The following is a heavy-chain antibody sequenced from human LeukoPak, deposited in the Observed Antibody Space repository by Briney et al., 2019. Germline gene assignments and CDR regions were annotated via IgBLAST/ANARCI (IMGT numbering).Heavy chain of an antibody. J-gene: IGHJ4*02. V-gene: IGHV3-21*01. CDR1: GFTFSSYS. D-gene: IGHD1-26*01. CDR3: ARGTIVGATVDY. Sequence: GGSLRLSCAASGFTFSSYSMNWVRQAPGKGLEWVSSISSSSSYIYYADSVKGRFTISRDNAKNSLYLQMNSLRAEDTAVYYCARGTIVGATVDYWGQGTLVTVSS. CDR2: ISSSSSYI.